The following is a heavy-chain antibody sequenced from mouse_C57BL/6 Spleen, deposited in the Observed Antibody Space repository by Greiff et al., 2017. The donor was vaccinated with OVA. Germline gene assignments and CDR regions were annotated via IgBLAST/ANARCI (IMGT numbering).Heavy chain of an antibody. CDR2: ISSGSSTT. J-gene: IGHJ1*03. CDR1: GFTFSDYG. Sequence: EVQLVESGGGLVKPGGSLKLSCAASGFTFSDYGMHWVRQAPEQGLEWVAYISSGSSTTYYADTLKGRSTFSRDNAKNTLFLQMTSLRAEDTAMYYCARKTHDGYYSWYFDVWGTGTTVTVSS. D-gene: IGHD2-3*01. CDR3: ARKTHDGYYSWYFDV. V-gene: IGHV5-17*01.